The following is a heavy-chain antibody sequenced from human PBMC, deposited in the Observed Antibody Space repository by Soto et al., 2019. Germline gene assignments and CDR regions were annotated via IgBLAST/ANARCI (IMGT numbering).Heavy chain of an antibody. D-gene: IGHD3-3*01. CDR3: ATRITVFGLLIPPFDP. Sequence: SETLSLTFAVYGGSVNGYYWTWIRQPPGKGLEWIGEINHTGGTHHNPSLKSRVTMSVDTSKNQFSLRLRSVTAADTAIYYCATRITVFGLLIPPFDPWGQGTQVTVSS. CDR1: GGSVNGYY. CDR2: INHTGGT. J-gene: IGHJ5*02. V-gene: IGHV4-34*01.